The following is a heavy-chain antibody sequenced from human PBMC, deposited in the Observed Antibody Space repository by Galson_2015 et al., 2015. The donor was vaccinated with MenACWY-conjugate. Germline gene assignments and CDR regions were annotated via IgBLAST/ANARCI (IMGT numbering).Heavy chain of an antibody. CDR1: GYTFTSYG. CDR3: ARDPNIAAGGTLDY. J-gene: IGHJ4*02. V-gene: IGHV1-3*01. Sequence: SVKVSCKASGYTFTSYGMHWVRQAPGQRLEWMGWINAGNGNTKYAQKFQGRVTMTRDTSASTAYMELSSLTSEDTAVYYCARDPNIAAGGTLDYWGQGTLVTVSS. CDR2: INAGNGNT. D-gene: IGHD6-25*01.